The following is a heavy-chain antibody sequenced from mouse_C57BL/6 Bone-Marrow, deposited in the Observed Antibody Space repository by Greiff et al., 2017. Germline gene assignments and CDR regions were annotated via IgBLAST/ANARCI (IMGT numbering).Heavy chain of an antibody. V-gene: IGHV1-72*01. CDR3: ASTRSRGFAY. J-gene: IGHJ3*01. CDR2: IDPNSGGT. D-gene: IGHD3-1*01. CDR1: GYTFTSYW. Sequence: QVQLQQPGAELVKPGASVKLSCKASGYTFTSYWMHWVKQRPGRGLEWIGRIDPNSGGTKYNEKFKSKATLTVDKPASTAYMKLSSLEAEDTSVYYCASTRSRGFAYWGQGTLVTVSA.